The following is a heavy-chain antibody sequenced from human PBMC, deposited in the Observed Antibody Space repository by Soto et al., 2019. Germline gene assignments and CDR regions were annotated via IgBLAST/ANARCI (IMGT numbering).Heavy chain of an antibody. CDR2: IYWDDDK. D-gene: IGHD3-3*01. J-gene: IGHJ4*02. V-gene: IGHV2-5*02. Sequence: QITLNESGPTVVKPAETLTLTCTFSGFSLTTSGVGVGWIRQSPGKAPEWLALIYWDDDKRYSASLKSRLTTTKDTPKNQVVLTMASVDPADTATYYCAHRIIRTVFGLVKTTAIYFDFWGQGTPVVVSS. CDR1: GFSLTTSGVG. CDR3: AHRIIRTVFGLVKTTAIYFDF.